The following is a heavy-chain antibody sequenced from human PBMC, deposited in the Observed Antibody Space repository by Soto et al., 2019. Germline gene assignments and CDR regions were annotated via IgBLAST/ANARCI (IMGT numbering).Heavy chain of an antibody. CDR2: ISSSSSYI. V-gene: IGHV3-21*01. D-gene: IGHD3-10*01. Sequence: EVQLVESGGGLVKPGGSLRLSCAASGFTFSSYSMNWVRQAPGKGLEWVSSISSSSSYIYYADSVKGRFTISRDNAKNSLYLQMNSLRAEDTAVYYCARDEGFGEFPDYWGQGTLVTVS. J-gene: IGHJ4*02. CDR1: GFTFSSYS. CDR3: ARDEGFGEFPDY.